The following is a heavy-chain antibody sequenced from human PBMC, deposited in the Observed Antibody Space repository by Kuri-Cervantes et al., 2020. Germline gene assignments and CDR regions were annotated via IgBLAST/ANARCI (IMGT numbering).Heavy chain of an antibody. Sequence: SVKVSCKASGGTFSSYTISWVRQAPGQGLEWMGRIIPILGIANYAQKFQGRVTITADESTSTAYMELSSLRSEDTAVYYCARGGAGRWELLRHAFDIWGQGTMVTVSS. V-gene: IGHV1-69*02. J-gene: IGHJ3*02. CDR3: ARGGAGRWELLRHAFDI. D-gene: IGHD1-26*01. CDR2: IIPILGIA. CDR1: GGTFSSYT.